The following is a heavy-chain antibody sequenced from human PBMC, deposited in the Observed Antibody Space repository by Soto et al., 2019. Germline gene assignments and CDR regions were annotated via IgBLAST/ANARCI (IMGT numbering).Heavy chain of an antibody. Sequence: QVQLVESGGGVVQPGRSLRLSCAASGFTFSSYGMHWVRQAPGKGLEWVAVISYDGSNKYYADSVKGRFTISRDNSKNTLYLQMNSLRAEDTAVYYCANTAPSVWFGEFFDYYGMDVWGQGTTATVSS. J-gene: IGHJ6*02. CDR1: GFTFSSYG. CDR2: ISYDGSNK. CDR3: ANTAPSVWFGEFFDYYGMDV. D-gene: IGHD3-10*01. V-gene: IGHV3-30*18.